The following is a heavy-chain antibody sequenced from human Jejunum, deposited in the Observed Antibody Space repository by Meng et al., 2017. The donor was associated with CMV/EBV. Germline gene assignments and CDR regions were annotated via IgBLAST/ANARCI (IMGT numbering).Heavy chain of an antibody. J-gene: IGHJ4*02. Sequence: QITLKESGPTLGKPTXTLTLTCTFSGFSLSIGGVGVGWIRQPPGKALEWLALIYRGDDKRYSPSLNSRLTIAKDTSKNEVVLTLTNMGPIDTGTYYCAHFVGGYYPSRPDYWGQGTLVTVSS. CDR2: IYRGDDK. V-gene: IGHV2-5*02. CDR3: AHFVGGYYPSRPDY. CDR1: GFSLSIGGVG. D-gene: IGHD1-26*01.